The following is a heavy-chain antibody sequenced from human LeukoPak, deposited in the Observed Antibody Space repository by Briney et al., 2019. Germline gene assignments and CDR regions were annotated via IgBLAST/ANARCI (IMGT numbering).Heavy chain of an antibody. J-gene: IGHJ4*02. CDR2: IYYSGST. CDR1: GGSISSDY. V-gene: IGHV4-59*01. Sequence: SETLSLTCTVSGGSISSDYWNWIRQPPGKGLEWIGYIYYSGSTNYNVSLKSRVTISVDTSKKQFSLRLSSVTAADTAVYYCARGPMGDTHFDYWGQGTLVTVSS. D-gene: IGHD1-26*01. CDR3: ARGPMGDTHFDY.